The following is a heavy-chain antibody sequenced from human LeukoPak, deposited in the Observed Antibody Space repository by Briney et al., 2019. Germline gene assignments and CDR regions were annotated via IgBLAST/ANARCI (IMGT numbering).Heavy chain of an antibody. Sequence: GGSLRLSCEASGFTFSTYNMNWVRQAPGKGLEWVSYISSSGSTIYYADSVKGRFTISRDNAKNSLYLQMNSLRAEDTAVYYCARVFQWGFDYWGQGTLVTVSS. CDR3: ARVFQWGFDY. J-gene: IGHJ4*02. D-gene: IGHD2-8*01. CDR1: GFTFSTYN. V-gene: IGHV3-48*04. CDR2: ISSSGSTI.